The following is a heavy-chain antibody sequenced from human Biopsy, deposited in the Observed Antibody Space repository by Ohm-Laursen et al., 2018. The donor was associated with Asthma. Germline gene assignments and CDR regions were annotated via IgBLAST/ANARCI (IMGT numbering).Heavy chain of an antibody. CDR1: GDSFISYA. CDR3: ARGGSYSSRRYYFDY. V-gene: IGHV1-69*10. CDR2: IIPIFGIA. Sequence: SVKVSCKAYGDSFISYAITWVRQAPGQGLEWMGGIIPIFGIANYAQKFQGRVTITADKSMSTAYMELSSLRSEDTAVYYCARGGSYSSRRYYFDYWGQGTLVTVSS. D-gene: IGHD1-26*01. J-gene: IGHJ4*02.